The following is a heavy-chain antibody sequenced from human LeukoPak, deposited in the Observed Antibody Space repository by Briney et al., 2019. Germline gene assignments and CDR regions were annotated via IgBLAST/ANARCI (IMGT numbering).Heavy chain of an antibody. D-gene: IGHD3-10*01. CDR2: IYSSGST. Sequence: SETLSLTCTVSGGSISSGSYYWSWIRQPAGKGLEWIGRIYSSGSTNYNPSLKSRVTISLDTSKNQFSLKLSSVTAADTAVYYCARSMVRGVITGVFDYWGQGTLVTVSS. CDR3: ARSMVRGVITGVFDY. V-gene: IGHV4-61*02. CDR1: GGSISSGSYY. J-gene: IGHJ4*02.